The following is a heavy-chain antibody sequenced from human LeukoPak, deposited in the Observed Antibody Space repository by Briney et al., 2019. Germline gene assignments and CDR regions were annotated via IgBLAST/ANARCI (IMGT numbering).Heavy chain of an antibody. D-gene: IGHD5-18*01. Sequence: GGSLRLSCAASGFTFSRYYMHWVRQAPDKGLEWVTVISYDGSNKYYADSVKGRFTISRDNSKNTVYLQMNSLRAEDTAVYYCARVRSDVDTDMVLGCWGQGTLVTVSS. CDR2: ISYDGSNK. CDR3: ARVRSDVDTDMVLGC. CDR1: GFTFSRYY. J-gene: IGHJ4*02. V-gene: IGHV3-30*04.